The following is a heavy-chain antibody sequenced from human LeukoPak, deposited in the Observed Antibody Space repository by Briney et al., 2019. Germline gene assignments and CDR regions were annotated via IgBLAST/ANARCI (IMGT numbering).Heavy chain of an antibody. CDR1: GYTFINHG. V-gene: IGHV1-18*01. J-gene: IGHJ4*02. CDR3: GRWGPDPNDS. Sequence: VASVKVSCKASGYTFINHGISWVRQAPGQGLEWMGWVSAYNGRTEYAQKFQDRFTMTTDTSTTTGYMELRSLTSDDTAVYFCGRWGPDPNDSWGQGTLVTVSS. D-gene: IGHD1-14*01. CDR2: VSAYNGRT.